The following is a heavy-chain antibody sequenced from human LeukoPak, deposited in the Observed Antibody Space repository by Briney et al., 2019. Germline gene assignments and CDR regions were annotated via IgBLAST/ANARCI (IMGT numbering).Heavy chain of an antibody. CDR3: ARDFRPDIVVVVAARGYYYYGMDV. CDR1: GYTFTSYY. CDR2: INPSGGST. Sequence: GASVKVSCKASGYTFTSYYMHWVRQAPGQGLEWMGIINPSGGSTSYAQKFQGRVTMTRDTSTSTVYMELSSLRSEDTAVYYCARDFRPDIVVVVAARGYYYYGMDVWGKGTTVTVSS. D-gene: IGHD2-15*01. V-gene: IGHV1-46*01. J-gene: IGHJ6*04.